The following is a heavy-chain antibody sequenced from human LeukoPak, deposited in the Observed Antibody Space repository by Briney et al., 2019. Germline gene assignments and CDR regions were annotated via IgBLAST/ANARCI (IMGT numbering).Heavy chain of an antibody. J-gene: IGHJ4*02. D-gene: IGHD3-22*01. CDR2: INWNGGST. CDR3: ARVTGYYDSSGEWDY. V-gene: IGHV3-20*04. Sequence: PGGSLRLSCAASGFTFDDYGMSWVRHAPGKGLEWVSGINWNGGSTGYADSVKGRFTISRDNAKNSLYLQMNSLRAEDTALYYCARVTGYYDSSGEWDYWGQGTLVTVSS. CDR1: GFTFDDYG.